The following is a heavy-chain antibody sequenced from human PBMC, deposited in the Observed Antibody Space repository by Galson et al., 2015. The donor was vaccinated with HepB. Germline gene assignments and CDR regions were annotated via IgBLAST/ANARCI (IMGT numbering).Heavy chain of an antibody. J-gene: IGHJ4*02. CDR3: AREGSGWYAPLHY. CDR1: GFTFSSYW. CDR2: IKQDGSEK. Sequence: SLRLSCAASGFTFSSYWMSWVRQAPGKGLEWVANIKQDGSEKYYVDSVKGRFTISRDNAKNSLYLQMNSLRAEDTAVYYCAREGSGWYAPLHYWVPRTLVTVSS. D-gene: IGHD6-19*01. V-gene: IGHV3-7*01.